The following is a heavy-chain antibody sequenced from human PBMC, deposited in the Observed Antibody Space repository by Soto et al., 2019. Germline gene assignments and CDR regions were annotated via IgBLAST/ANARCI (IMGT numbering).Heavy chain of an antibody. Sequence: QVQLVQSGAEVKKPGASVKVSCKSSGYPFTHYGITWVRQAPGQGLEWMGWISPFNGNTNYGQTLQGRVTLTTDTSTSTIYMELRSLRSDDRAVYYCARDQSFDRSYYYGIDAWGKGTTVTVSS. CDR1: GYPFTHYG. CDR2: ISPFNGNT. V-gene: IGHV1-18*01. CDR3: ARDQSFDRSYYYGIDA. D-gene: IGHD3-10*01. J-gene: IGHJ6*04.